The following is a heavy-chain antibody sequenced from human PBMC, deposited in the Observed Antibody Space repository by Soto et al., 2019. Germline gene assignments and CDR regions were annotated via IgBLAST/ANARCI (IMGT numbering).Heavy chain of an antibody. Sequence: EVQLVESGGGLVQPGGSLRLSCAASGFTFSSYSMNWVRQAPGKGLEWVSYISSSSSTIYYADSVKGRFTISRDNAKNSLYLQMNSLRDEDTAVYYCARDQEDYSNHRFPYYYYGMDVWGQGTTVTVSS. D-gene: IGHD4-4*01. CDR2: ISSSSSTI. V-gene: IGHV3-48*02. J-gene: IGHJ6*02. CDR3: ARDQEDYSNHRFPYYYYGMDV. CDR1: GFTFSSYS.